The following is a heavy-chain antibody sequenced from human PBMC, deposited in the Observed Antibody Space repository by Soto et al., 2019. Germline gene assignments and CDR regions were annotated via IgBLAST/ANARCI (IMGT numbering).Heavy chain of an antibody. CDR2: IIPIFGTA. Sequence: ASVKVSCKASGGTFSSYAISWVRQAPGQGLEWMGGIIPIFGTANYAQKFQGRVTITADESTSTAYMELSSLRSEDTAVYYCARGLSSSSGYYYYMDVWGKGTTVTVSS. CDR3: ARGLSSSSGYYYYMDV. J-gene: IGHJ6*03. D-gene: IGHD6-6*01. CDR1: GGTFSSYA. V-gene: IGHV1-69*13.